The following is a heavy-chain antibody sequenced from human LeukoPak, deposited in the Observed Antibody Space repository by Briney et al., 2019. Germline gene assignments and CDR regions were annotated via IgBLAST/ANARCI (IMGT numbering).Heavy chain of an antibody. CDR3: ATLKGIITPPKNDY. D-gene: IGHD2-15*01. CDR2: ISSSSSYI. Sequence: EASVKVSCKVSGYTLTELSMHWVRQAPGKGLEWVSSISSSSSYIYYADSVKGRFTISRDNAKNSLYLQMNSLRAEDTAVYYCATLKGIITPPKNDYWGQGTLVTVSS. CDR1: GYTLTELS. V-gene: IGHV3-21*01. J-gene: IGHJ4*02.